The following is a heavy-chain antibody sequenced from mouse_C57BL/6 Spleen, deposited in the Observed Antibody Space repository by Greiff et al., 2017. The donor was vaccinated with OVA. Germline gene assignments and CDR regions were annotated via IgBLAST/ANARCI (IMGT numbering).Heavy chain of an antibody. V-gene: IGHV1-54*01. D-gene: IGHD1-1*01. CDR2: INPGSGGT. CDR3: ARRGSVTSMDY. J-gene: IGHJ4*01. CDR1: GYAFTNYL. Sequence: QVQLQQSGAELVRPGTSVKVSCKASGYAFTNYLIEWVKQRPGQGLEWIGVINPGSGGTNYNETFKGKATLTADKSSSTAYMQLSSMTAEDSAVYFCARRGSVTSMDYWGQGTSVTVSS.